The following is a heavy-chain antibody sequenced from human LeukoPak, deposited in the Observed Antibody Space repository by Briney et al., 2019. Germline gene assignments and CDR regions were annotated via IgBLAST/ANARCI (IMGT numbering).Heavy chain of an antibody. D-gene: IGHD3/OR15-3a*01. Sequence: SETLSLTCTVSGGSISSALYHWGWIRQPPGKNLEWLGSVYYTGSTHNNPSLKSRVTISVDTSKNQFSLNLSSVTAADTAVYYCARQEIGLRSFDPWGQGTLVTVSS. CDR3: ARQEIGLRSFDP. J-gene: IGHJ5*02. V-gene: IGHV4-39*01. CDR1: GGSISSALYH. CDR2: VYYTGST.